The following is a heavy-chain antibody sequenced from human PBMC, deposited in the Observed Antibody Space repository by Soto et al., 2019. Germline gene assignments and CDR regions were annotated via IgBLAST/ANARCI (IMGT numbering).Heavy chain of an antibody. J-gene: IGHJ4*02. CDR1: GGSVSSGNYY. Sequence: QVQLQESGPGLVKPSETLSLTCTVSGGSVSSGNYYWSWIRQPPGKRLEWIGYIYYSGSTNYNPYLKSRVTISVDTSKNQFSLKLSSVTAADTAVYYCASYSSGWYDVSYWGQGTLVTVSS. V-gene: IGHV4-61*01. CDR2: IYYSGST. D-gene: IGHD6-19*01. CDR3: ASYSSGWYDVSY.